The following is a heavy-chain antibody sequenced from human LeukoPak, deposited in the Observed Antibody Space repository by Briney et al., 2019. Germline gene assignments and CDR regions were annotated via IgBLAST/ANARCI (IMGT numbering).Heavy chain of an antibody. CDR1: GFTFTSYC. V-gene: IGHV3-7*02. J-gene: IGHJ1*01. CDR2: IKQDGSET. Sequence: PGGSLRLSCAASGFTFTSYCLGWVRQSPGKGLEWVASIKQDGSETYYVDSVKGRFTISRDNVRNLVYLQMNSLRAEDTAVYYCTRNEAWGQGTRVTVSS. CDR3: TRNEA.